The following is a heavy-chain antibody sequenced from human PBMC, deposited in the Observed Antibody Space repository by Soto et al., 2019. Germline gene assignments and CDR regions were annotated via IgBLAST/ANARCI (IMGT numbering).Heavy chain of an antibody. CDR1: GFSLSTRAVG. Sequence: QITLKESGPTLVKPTQTLTLSCTFSGFSLSTRAVGVAWIRQPPGEALEWLALLYWDDDNRYSPSLKSRLTITKDTSKNQVNLTMINMDPEDTATYYCVHTSGWQHTTWGQGALVTVSS. CDR2: LYWDDDN. J-gene: IGHJ5*02. V-gene: IGHV2-5*02. CDR3: VHTSGWQHTT. D-gene: IGHD1-1*01.